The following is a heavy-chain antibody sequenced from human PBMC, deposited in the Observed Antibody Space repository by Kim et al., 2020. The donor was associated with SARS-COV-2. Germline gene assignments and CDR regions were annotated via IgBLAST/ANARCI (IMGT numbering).Heavy chain of an antibody. D-gene: IGHD3-10*01. CDR2: IYYSGST. CDR1: GGSISSGGYY. J-gene: IGHJ4*02. Sequence: SETLSLTCTVSGGSISSGGYYWSWIRQHPGKGLEWIGYIYYSGSTYYNPSLKSRVTISVDTSKNQFSLKLSSVTAADTAVYYCATTMVSPFFDYWGQGTLVTVSS. CDR3: ATTMVSPFFDY. V-gene: IGHV4-31*03.